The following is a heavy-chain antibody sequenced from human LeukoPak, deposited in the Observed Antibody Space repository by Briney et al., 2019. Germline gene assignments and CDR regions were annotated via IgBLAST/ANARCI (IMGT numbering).Heavy chain of an antibody. J-gene: IGHJ4*02. CDR1: GGSISSSSYY. CDR3: ARHQQGVGAIIDY. CDR2: IYYSGST. D-gene: IGHD1-26*01. V-gene: IGHV4-39*01. Sequence: SETLSLTCTVSGGSISSSSYYWGWIRQPPGKGLEWIGSIYYSGSTYYNPSLKSRVTISVNTSKNQFSLKLSSVTAADTAVYYCARHQQGVGAIIDYWGQGTLVTVSS.